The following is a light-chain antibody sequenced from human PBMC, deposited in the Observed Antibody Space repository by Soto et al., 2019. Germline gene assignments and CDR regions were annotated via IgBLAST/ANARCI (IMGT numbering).Light chain of an antibody. J-gene: IGLJ1*01. CDR2: EVS. CDR1: SSDVGFYNY. V-gene: IGLV2-14*01. Sequence: QSALTQPASVSGSPGQSITISCTGTSSDVGFYNYVSWYQQHPGKAPKLMIYEVSNRPSGVSNRFSGSKSGNTASLTISGLQPEYEADYYCSSYRSSSTLYVFGTGTKLTVL. CDR3: SSYRSSSTLYV.